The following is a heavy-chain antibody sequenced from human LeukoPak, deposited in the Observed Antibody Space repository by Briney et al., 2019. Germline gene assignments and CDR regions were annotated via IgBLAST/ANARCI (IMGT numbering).Heavy chain of an antibody. Sequence: GGSLRLSCAVSGITLSNYGMSWVRQAPGKGLEWVAGISDSGGSTKYADSVKGRFTISRDNAKNSLYLQMNSLRAEDTAVYYCARVSNVVPAATVDDAFDIWGQGTMVTVSS. D-gene: IGHD2-2*01. J-gene: IGHJ3*02. CDR2: ISDSGGST. CDR3: ARVSNVVPAATVDDAFDI. V-gene: IGHV3-23*01. CDR1: GITLSNYG.